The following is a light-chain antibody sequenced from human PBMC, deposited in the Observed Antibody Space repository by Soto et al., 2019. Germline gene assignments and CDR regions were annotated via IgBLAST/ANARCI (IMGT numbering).Light chain of an antibody. CDR1: QSISRY. J-gene: IGKJ1*01. V-gene: IGKV1-39*01. CDR2: AAS. CDR3: QQSYSTPWT. Sequence: DIQMTQSPSSLSASLGDRFTITFRASQSISRYLNWYQHKPGTVPKLLIFAASTLQSGVPSRVSGSGSGTDFTLTINSLQPEDFATYYCQQSYSTPWTFGQGTKVDIK.